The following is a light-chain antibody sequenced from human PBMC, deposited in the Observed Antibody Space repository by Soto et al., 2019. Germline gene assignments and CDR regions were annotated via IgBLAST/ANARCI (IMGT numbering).Light chain of an antibody. CDR3: QQYSNWPLLS. J-gene: IGKJ4*01. V-gene: IGKV3-15*01. CDR2: GAS. Sequence: EVFVAHAPDILSVFSWGPATHSWRDSQSVGSKLAWYQQKPRQTPRVLIYGASTRAIGIPARFSGSGFGTAFTLTISSLQSEDFAVYYCQQYSNWPLLSFGGGTKVDIK. CDR1: QSVGSK.